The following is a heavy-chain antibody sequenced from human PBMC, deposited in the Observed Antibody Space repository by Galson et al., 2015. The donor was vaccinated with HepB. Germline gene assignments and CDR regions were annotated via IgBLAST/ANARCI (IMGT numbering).Heavy chain of an antibody. V-gene: IGHV1-2*02. D-gene: IGHD2-2*01. CDR1: GYTFTDYY. CDR3: ARGRPNYQLLSSTNFDY. CDR2: INPNTGGT. J-gene: IGHJ4*02. Sequence: SVKVSCKASGYTFTDYYMHWVRQAPGQGLEWMGYINPNTGGTNSAQKFQGRVTMTRDTSISTAYMDLNSLRSDDTAVYYCARGRPNYQLLSSTNFDYWGQGTLVTVSS.